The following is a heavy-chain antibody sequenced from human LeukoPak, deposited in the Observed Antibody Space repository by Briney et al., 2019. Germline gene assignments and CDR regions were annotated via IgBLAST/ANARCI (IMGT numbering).Heavy chain of an antibody. CDR2: IYSGGST. Sequence: PGGSLRLSCAASGFTVSSTYMSWVRQAPGKGLEWVSVIYSGGSTYYADSVKGRFTISRDNSKNTLYLQMNSLRSEDTAVYYCATAHSRNTRQPVAGKTLDYWGQGTLVTVSS. CDR1: GFTVSSTY. V-gene: IGHV3-53*05. J-gene: IGHJ4*02. D-gene: IGHD6-19*01. CDR3: ATAHSRNTRQPVAGKTLDY.